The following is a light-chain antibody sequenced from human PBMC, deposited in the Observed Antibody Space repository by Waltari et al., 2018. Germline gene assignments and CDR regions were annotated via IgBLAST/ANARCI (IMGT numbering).Light chain of an antibody. Sequence: SYELTQPPSVSVSPGQTARITCSGSALPRKYAFWYQQKSGQAPVLVIYEDTKRPPGIPERVSGSTSGTTNTLTIIGAQVEDDADYYCYSTDGGGTHNGVFGGGTKLTVL. V-gene: IGLV3-10*01. CDR3: YSTDGGGTHNGV. CDR2: EDT. CDR1: ALPRKY. J-gene: IGLJ3*02.